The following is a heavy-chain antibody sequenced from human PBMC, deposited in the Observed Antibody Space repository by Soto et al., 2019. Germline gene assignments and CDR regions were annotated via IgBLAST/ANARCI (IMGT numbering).Heavy chain of an antibody. CDR2: ITSNGGST. J-gene: IGHJ4*02. V-gene: IGHV3-64*01. CDR3: ARADSGGDYHY. Sequence: EVPLVESGGGLVQPGGSLRLSCAASGFIFSNYAMHWVRQAPGKGLEYVSAITSNGGSTYYANSVKGRFSISRDNSKNTLSLQMGSLRAEDMAVYYCARADSGGDYHYWGQGTLVTVSS. CDR1: GFIFSNYA. D-gene: IGHD2-21*02.